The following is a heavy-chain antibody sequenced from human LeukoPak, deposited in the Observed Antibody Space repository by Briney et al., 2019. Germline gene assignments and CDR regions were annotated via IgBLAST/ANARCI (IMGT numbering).Heavy chain of an antibody. J-gene: IGHJ4*02. CDR3: ARDGYADCGGDCYSPLRY. CDR2: IWFDGRNK. Sequence: GGSLRLSCAASGFDFNRYGMHWVRQAPGKGLEWVAVIWFDGRNKYYADSVKGRFTISGDNSKDTLYLQMNSLRAEDTAVYYCARDGYADCGGDCYSPLRYWGQGTLVTVSS. CDR1: GFDFNRYG. V-gene: IGHV3-33*01. D-gene: IGHD2-21*02.